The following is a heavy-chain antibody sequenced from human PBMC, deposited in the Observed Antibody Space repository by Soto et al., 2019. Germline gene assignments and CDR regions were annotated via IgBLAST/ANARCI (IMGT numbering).Heavy chain of an antibody. J-gene: IGHJ4*02. Sequence: GGSPRLSCVASGFTFSSYDMNWVRQAPGKGPEWVSHISGSGTTIYYADSVRGRFTISRDNAKNSLYPQMNSLRAEDRAIYYCARVYTGGWSRGGYFVYSCQGTLGTV. CDR1: GFTFSSYD. CDR2: ISGSGTTI. V-gene: IGHV3-48*03. CDR3: ARVYTGGWSRGGYFVY. D-gene: IGHD6-19*01.